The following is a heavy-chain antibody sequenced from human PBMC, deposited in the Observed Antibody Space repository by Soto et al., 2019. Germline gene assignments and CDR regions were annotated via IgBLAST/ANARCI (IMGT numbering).Heavy chain of an antibody. CDR2: ISYSGNT. V-gene: IGHV4-59*08. D-gene: IGHD1-7*01. CDR1: GGSISSYY. Sequence: SETLSLTCTVSGGSISSYYWSWIRQPPGKGLEWIGFISYSGNTYYSASLESRVTISVDTSKNQFSLNLSFVTAADTAVYYCATMGTPATGLFYFDNWGQGTLVTVSS. CDR3: ATMGTPATGLFYFDN. J-gene: IGHJ4*02.